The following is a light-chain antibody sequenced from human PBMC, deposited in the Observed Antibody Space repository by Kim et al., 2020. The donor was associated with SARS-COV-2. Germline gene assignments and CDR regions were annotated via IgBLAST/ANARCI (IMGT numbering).Light chain of an antibody. V-gene: IGLV3-1*01. CDR1: KLGDKY. CDR2: QDS. J-gene: IGLJ1*01. Sequence: SVSPGQTARITCSGDKLGDKYACWYQQKPGQSPVLVIYQDSKLPSGIPERFSGSNSGNTATLTISGTQAMDEADYYCQAWDSSTGVFGTGTKVTVL. CDR3: QAWDSSTGV.